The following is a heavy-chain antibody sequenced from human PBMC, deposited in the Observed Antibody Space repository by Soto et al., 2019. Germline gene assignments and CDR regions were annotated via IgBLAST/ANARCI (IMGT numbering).Heavy chain of an antibody. CDR3: ARELDPYYGGNSLSLDY. J-gene: IGHJ4*02. D-gene: IGHD4-17*01. V-gene: IGHV1-69*13. Sequence: QVQLVQSGAEVKKPGSSVKVSCKASGGTFSTYGMNWVRLAPRQGLEWMGGIIPKFGTTNYAQKFQGRVTITADESTNTAYMELNYLRSEDTAVYFCARELDPYYGGNSLSLDYWGQGTLVTVSS. CDR2: IIPKFGTT. CDR1: GGTFSTYG.